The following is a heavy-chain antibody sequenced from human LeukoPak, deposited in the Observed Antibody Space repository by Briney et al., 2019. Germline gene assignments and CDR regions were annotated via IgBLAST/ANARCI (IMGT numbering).Heavy chain of an antibody. CDR3: ARYFIAATGTDYYMDV. V-gene: IGHV3-48*04. CDR1: GFTFSSYS. D-gene: IGHD6-13*01. J-gene: IGHJ6*03. CDR2: ISSSTSTK. Sequence: PGGSLRLSCAASGFTFSSYSMNWVRQAPGKGLEWVADISSSTSTKHYADSVKGRFTISRDNAKNSLYLQMNSPRAEDTAVYYCARYFIAATGTDYYMDVWGKGTTVTVSS.